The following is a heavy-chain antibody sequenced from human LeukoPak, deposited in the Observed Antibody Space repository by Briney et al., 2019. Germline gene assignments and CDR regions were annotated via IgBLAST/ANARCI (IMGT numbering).Heavy chain of an antibody. J-gene: IGHJ4*02. V-gene: IGHV1-2*02. CDR1: GYTFTGYY. D-gene: IGHD6-19*01. CDR3: AREGSGWYGNFDY. Sequence: GASVKVSCKASGYTFTGYYLHWVRQAPGQGLEWMGWINPDSGGTNYARKFQGRVTMTRDTSISTAYMEVSRLRSDDTAVYYCAREGSGWYGNFDYWGQGTLVTVSS. CDR2: INPDSGGT.